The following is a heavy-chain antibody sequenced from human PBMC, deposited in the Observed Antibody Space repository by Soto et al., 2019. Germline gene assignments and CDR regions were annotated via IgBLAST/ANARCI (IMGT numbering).Heavy chain of an antibody. CDR1: GFTFSSYA. V-gene: IGHV3-23*01. J-gene: IGHJ4*02. CDR2: ISGSGGST. Sequence: GGSLRLSCAASGFTFSSYAMSWVRQAPGKGLEWVSAISGSGGSTYYADSVKCRFTISRDNSKNTLYLQMNSLRAEDTAVYYCAKSFHLDTAMVKPDHGNWGQGTLVTVSS. D-gene: IGHD5-18*01. CDR3: AKSFHLDTAMVKPDHGN.